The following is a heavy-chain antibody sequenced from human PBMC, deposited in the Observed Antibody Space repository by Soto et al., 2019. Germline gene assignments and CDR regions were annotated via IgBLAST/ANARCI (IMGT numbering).Heavy chain of an antibody. CDR2: MNPNSGNT. CDR1: GYTFTSYD. D-gene: IGHD2-2*01. J-gene: IGHJ4*02. CDR3: ARGLYCSSTSCSNYYFDY. V-gene: IGHV1-8*01. Sequence: QVQLVQSGAGVKKPGASVKVSCKASGYTFTSYDINWVRQATGQGLEWMGWMNPNSGNTGYAQKFQGRVTMTRNTSISTAYMELSSLRSEDTAVYYCARGLYCSSTSCSNYYFDYWGQGTLVTVSS.